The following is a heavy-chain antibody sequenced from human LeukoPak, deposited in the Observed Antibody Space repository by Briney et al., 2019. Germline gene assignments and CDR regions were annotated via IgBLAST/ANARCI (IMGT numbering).Heavy chain of an antibody. CDR2: INPSGGST. D-gene: IGHD6-19*01. V-gene: IGHV1-46*01. J-gene: IGHJ4*02. CDR3: ARGPEVRIAVAATPLDY. CDR1: GHTFTSYY. Sequence: ASVKVSCKASGHTFTSYYMHWVRQAPGQGLEWMGIINPSGGSTSYAQKFQGRVTMTRDTSTSTVYMELSSLRSEDTAVYYCARGPEVRIAVAATPLDYWGQGTLVTVSS.